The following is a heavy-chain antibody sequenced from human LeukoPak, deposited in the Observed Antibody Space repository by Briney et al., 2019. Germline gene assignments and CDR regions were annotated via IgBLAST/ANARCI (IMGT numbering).Heavy chain of an antibody. CDR1: GFTLRSYD. CDR2: ITGSGAFT. D-gene: IGHD2-15*01. V-gene: IGHV3-23*01. Sequence: GGSLRLSCAASGFTLRSYDMNWVRQAPGKGLEWVSAITGSGAFTDYADSVKGRFTISRDNSKSTLYLQMNSLRTDDTAVYYCAKFWTGVAATPAYWGQGTLVTVSS. CDR3: AKFWTGVAATPAY. J-gene: IGHJ4*02.